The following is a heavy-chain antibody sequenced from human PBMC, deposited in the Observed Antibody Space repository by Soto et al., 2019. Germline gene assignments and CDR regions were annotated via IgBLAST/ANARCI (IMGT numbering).Heavy chain of an antibody. Sequence: GGSLRLSCAASGLTFSMYWMHLVRQVPGKGPEWVSRINDDGSSTNYADSVKGRFTISRDNAKNTLYLQMNDLRAEDTAVYYCTRGPRSTSTGTGAFWGQGTLVTVSS. CDR1: GLTFSMYW. CDR3: TRGPRSTSTGTGAF. J-gene: IGHJ4*02. V-gene: IGHV3-74*01. D-gene: IGHD1-1*01. CDR2: INDDGSST.